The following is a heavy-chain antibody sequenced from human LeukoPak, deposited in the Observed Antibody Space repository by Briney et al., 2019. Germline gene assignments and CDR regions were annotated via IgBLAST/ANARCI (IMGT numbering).Heavy chain of an antibody. CDR1: GVSISSSNSY. J-gene: IGHJ4*02. Sequence: SETLSLTCTVSGVSISSSNSYWGWIRQPPGTGLEWIGSIYYTGYTYYNASLKTQVSISIDTSKNQFSLKLTSVIAADTSVYYCARQTGSGLFILPGGQGTLVTVSS. V-gene: IGHV4-39*01. CDR2: IYYTGYT. CDR3: ARQTGSGLFILP. D-gene: IGHD3/OR15-3a*01.